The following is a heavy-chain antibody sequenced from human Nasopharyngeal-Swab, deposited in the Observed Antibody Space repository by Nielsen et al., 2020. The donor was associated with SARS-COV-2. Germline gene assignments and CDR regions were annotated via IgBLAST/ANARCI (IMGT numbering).Heavy chain of an antibody. Sequence: GESLKISCAASGFTFSSHAMSWVRQAPGKGLEWVSGLIENGVDTYYAESVKGRFTVSSDNSRNTLYLQMNSRRAEDTAIYYCAKDYRLQHPKHFDSWGQGILVTVSS. V-gene: IGHV3-23*01. D-gene: IGHD5-18*01. CDR2: LIENGVDT. CDR1: GFTFSSHA. J-gene: IGHJ4*02. CDR3: AKDYRLQHPKHFDS.